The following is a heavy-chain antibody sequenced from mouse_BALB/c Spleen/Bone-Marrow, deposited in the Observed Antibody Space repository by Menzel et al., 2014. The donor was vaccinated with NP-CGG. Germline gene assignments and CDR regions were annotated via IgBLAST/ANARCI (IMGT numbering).Heavy chain of an antibody. CDR3: ARQENWALDY. CDR2: ITSGGGST. CDR1: GFTFSDYA. J-gene: IGHJ2*01. V-gene: IGHV5-9-3*01. D-gene: IGHD4-1*01. Sequence: EVQLQESGGGLVKPGGSLKLSCAASGFTFSDYAVSWVRQSPEKRLEWVATITSGGGSTYYPDSVKGRFTISRDNAENTLYLQMSSLRSEDTAMYYCARQENWALDYWGQGTTLTVSS.